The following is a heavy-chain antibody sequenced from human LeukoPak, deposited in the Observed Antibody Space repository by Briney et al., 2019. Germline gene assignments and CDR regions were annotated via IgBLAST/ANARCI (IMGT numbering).Heavy chain of an antibody. CDR1: GCSISSYY. V-gene: IGHV4-4*07. D-gene: IGHD5-12*01. J-gene: IGHJ4*02. CDR2: YHTSGST. CDR3: ARFKYSGYDRYYFDY. Sequence: SETLSLTCTVSGCSISSYYWSWIRQPAGKGLEWIGRYHTSGSTNYNPSLKSRVTMSADTSKNQFSLQLSSVTAADTAVYYCARFKYSGYDRYYFDYWGQGTLVTVSS.